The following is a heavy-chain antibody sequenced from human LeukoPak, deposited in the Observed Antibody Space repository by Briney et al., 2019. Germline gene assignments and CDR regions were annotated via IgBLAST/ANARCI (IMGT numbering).Heavy chain of an antibody. CDR1: GGSISSSSYY. Sequence: SETLSLTCTVSGGSISSSSYYWGWIRQPPGKGLEWIGSIYYSGSTYYNPSLKSRVTISVDRSKNQFSLKLSSVTAADTAVYYCARLVGKTRFWSGYPHAYWGQGTLVTVSS. V-gene: IGHV4-39*01. CDR2: IYYSGST. J-gene: IGHJ4*02. D-gene: IGHD3-3*01. CDR3: ARLVGKTRFWSGYPHAY.